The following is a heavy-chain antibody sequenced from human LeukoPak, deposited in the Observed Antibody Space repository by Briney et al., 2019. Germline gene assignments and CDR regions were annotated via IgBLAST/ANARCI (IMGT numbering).Heavy chain of an antibody. Sequence: GGSLRLSCAASGFTFSGMKWIRQAPGKGLEWVSSISRSSTSIDYADSVKGRFTISRDNAMNSMYLQMNSLRAEDTAVYYCAKKQVAGDFDYWGQGTLVTVSS. CDR2: ISRSSTSI. D-gene: IGHD6-19*01. CDR3: AKKQVAGDFDY. CDR1: GFTFSG. J-gene: IGHJ4*02. V-gene: IGHV3-21*04.